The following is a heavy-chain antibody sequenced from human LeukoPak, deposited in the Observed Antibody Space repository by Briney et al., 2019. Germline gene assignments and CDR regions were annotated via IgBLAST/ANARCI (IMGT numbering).Heavy chain of an antibody. CDR1: GGSISSYY. J-gene: IGHJ5*02. CDR2: IYYSGST. Sequence: SETLSLTCTVSGGSISSYYWSWIRQPPGKGLEWIGYIYYSGSTNYNPSLKSRVTISVDTSKNQFSLKLSSVTAADTAVYYCALLSFGETPWFDPWGQGTLVNVSS. D-gene: IGHD3-10*01. V-gene: IGHV4-59*08. CDR3: ALLSFGETPWFDP.